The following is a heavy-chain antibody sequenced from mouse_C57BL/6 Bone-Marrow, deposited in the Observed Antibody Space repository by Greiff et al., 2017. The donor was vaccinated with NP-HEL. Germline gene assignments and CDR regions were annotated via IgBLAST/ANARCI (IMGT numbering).Heavy chain of an antibody. J-gene: IGHJ3*01. CDR1: GFTFSSYG. CDR2: ISSGGSYT. V-gene: IGHV5-6*01. Sequence: EVKLMESGGDLVKPGGSLKLSCAASGFTFSSYGMSWVRQTPDKRLEWVATISSGGSYTYYPDSVKGRFPISRANAKNTLYLQMSSLKSEDTAMYYCARHPFMVTTAWFAYGGQGTLVTVSA. CDR3: ARHPFMVTTAWFAY. D-gene: IGHD2-2*01.